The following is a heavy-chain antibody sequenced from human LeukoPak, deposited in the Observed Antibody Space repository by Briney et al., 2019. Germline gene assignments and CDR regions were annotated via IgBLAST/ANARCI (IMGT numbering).Heavy chain of an antibody. J-gene: IGHJ6*03. Sequence: ASVKVSCKASGYTFTSYDINWVRQATGQGLEWMGWMNPNSGNTGYAQKFQGRVTMTRNTSISTAYMELSSLRSEDTAVYYCARRRSDTAMVTFYYYMDVWGKGTTVTVSS. D-gene: IGHD5-18*01. CDR1: GYTFTSYD. CDR2: MNPNSGNT. V-gene: IGHV1-8*01. CDR3: ARRRSDTAMVTFYYYMDV.